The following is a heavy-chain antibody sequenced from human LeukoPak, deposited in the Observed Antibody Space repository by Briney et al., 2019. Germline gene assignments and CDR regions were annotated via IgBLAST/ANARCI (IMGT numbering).Heavy chain of an antibody. Sequence: GESLRLSCGVSGFTFSSYAMSWVRQAPGKGLEWVSTISGSGGSTYYADSVKGRFTISSDTSKNTLYLQMNSLRAEDTAVYYCARDLSPVVRASPMGYWGQGTLVTVSS. CDR2: ISGSGGST. J-gene: IGHJ4*02. V-gene: IGHV3-23*01. D-gene: IGHD3-10*01. CDR1: GFTFSSYA. CDR3: ARDLSPVVRASPMGY.